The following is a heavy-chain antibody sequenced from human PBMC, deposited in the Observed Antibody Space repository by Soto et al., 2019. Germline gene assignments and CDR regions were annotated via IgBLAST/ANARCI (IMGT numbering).Heavy chain of an antibody. V-gene: IGHV4-34*01. D-gene: IGHD3-10*01. J-gene: IGHJ4*02. CDR2: INHSGST. CDR1: GESFSGYY. Sequence: PSETLSLTCAVYGESFSGYYWSWIRQPPGKGLEWIGEINHSGSTNCNPSLKSRVTISVDTSKNQFTLNLSSVTAADTAVYYCARCEMVRGVRQPLDYWRQGTLVTVSS. CDR3: ARCEMVRGVRQPLDY.